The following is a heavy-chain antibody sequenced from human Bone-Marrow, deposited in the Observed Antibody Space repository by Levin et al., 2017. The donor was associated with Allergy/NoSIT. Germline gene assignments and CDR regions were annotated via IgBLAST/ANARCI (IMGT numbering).Heavy chain of an antibody. CDR3: ARTTCSGGSCYSADKWRDAFDI. CDR1: GFSLSTSGMC. CDR2: IDWDDDK. D-gene: IGHD2-15*01. J-gene: IGHJ3*02. Sequence: SGPTLVKPTQTLTLTCTFSGFSLSTSGMCVSWIRQPPGKALEWLARIDWDDDKYYSTSLKTRLTISKDTSKNQVVLTMTNMDPVDTATYYCARTTCSGGSCYSADKWRDAFDIWGQGTMVTVSS. V-gene: IGHV2-70*11.